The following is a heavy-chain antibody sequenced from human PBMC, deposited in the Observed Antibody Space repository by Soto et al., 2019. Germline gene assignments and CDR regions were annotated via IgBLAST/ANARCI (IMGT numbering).Heavy chain of an antibody. CDR3: ARGRIGRSGSYYFDY. CDR1: GFTFSSYD. J-gene: IGHJ4*02. CDR2: IGTAGDT. D-gene: IGHD1-26*01. V-gene: IGHV3-13*01. Sequence: PGGSLRLSCAASGFTFSSYDMHWVRQATGKGLEWVSAIGTAGDTYYPGSVKGRFTISRENAKNSLYLQMNSLRAGDTAVYYCARGRIGRSGSYYFDYWGQGTLVTVS.